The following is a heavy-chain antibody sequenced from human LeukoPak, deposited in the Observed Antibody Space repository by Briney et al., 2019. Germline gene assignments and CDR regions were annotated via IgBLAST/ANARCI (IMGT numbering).Heavy chain of an antibody. D-gene: IGHD3-16*01. J-gene: IGHJ4*02. V-gene: IGHV3-72*01. CDR2: SRNKDQSFTT. Sequence: PGGSLRLSCAASGFIFSDHYLDWVRQAPGKGLEWIGRSRNKDQSFTTEYAASVQGRFIISRDDSRKSLYLQMNSLKPEDTAIYYCSLTIWDLKLGYWGRGTLVTVSS. CDR1: GFIFSDHY. CDR3: SLTIWDLKLGY.